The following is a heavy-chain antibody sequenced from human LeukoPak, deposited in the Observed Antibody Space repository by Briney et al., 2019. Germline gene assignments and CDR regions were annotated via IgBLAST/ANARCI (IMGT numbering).Heavy chain of an antibody. CDR2: INWNGGST. CDR1: GFTFGDYG. CDR3: ARDSHIAAAGTYYYYYYMDV. V-gene: IGHV3-20*04. J-gene: IGHJ6*03. Sequence: GGSLRLSCAASGFTFGDYGMSWVRQAPGKGLEWVSGINWNGGSTGYADSVKGRFTISRDNAKNSLYLQMNSLRAEDTALYYCARDSHIAAAGTYYYYYYMDVWGKGTTVTVSS. D-gene: IGHD6-13*01.